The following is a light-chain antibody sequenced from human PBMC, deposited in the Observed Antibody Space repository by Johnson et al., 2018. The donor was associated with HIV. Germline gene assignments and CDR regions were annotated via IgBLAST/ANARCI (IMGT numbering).Light chain of an antibody. J-gene: IGLJ1*01. V-gene: IGLV1-51*02. CDR1: SSNIGNNY. CDR3: GTWDNSLNVYV. CDR2: ENN. Sequence: QSVLTQPPSVSAAPGQKVTISCSGSSSNIGNNYVSWYRHFPGTAPKLLIYENNKRPSGIPDRFSGSKSGASATLDITGLQTGAEADYYFGTWDNSLNVYVCCTGTQVTVL.